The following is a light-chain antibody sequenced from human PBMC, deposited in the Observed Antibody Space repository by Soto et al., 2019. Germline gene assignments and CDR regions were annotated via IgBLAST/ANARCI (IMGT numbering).Light chain of an antibody. V-gene: IGLV7-43*01. CDR3: RIYYGGAQLI. CDR2: STS. Sequence: QAVVTQEPSLTVSPGGTVTLTCASSTGAVTGGYYPNWFQRKPGQAPRPLIYSTSNKHSWTPARFPGSLLGCQASLTLSWVQDEDEDEYCCRIYYGGAQLIFGGGPKLTVL. CDR1: TGAVTGGYY. J-gene: IGLJ2*01.